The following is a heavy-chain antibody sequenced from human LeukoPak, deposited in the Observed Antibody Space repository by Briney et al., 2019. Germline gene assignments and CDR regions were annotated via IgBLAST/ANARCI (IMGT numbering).Heavy chain of an antibody. CDR1: GYTFTGYY. CDR2: INPNSGGT. V-gene: IGHV1-2*02. CDR3: ARGKILGYCGGGSCYFDY. D-gene: IGHD2-15*01. J-gene: IGHJ4*02. Sequence: ASVKVSCKASGYTFTGYYMHWVRQAPGQGLEWMGWINPNSGGTNYAQKFQGRVTMTRDTSISTAYMELSRLRSDDTAVYYCARGKILGYCGGGSCYFDYWGQGTLVTVSS.